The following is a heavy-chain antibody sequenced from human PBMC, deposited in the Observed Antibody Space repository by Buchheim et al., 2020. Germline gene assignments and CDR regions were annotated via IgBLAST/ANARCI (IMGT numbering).Heavy chain of an antibody. CDR3: ARPARSPFYGSGRTAKNGFDP. CDR2: INTNTGNP. CDR1: GYTFTSYA. D-gene: IGHD3-10*01. V-gene: IGHV7-4-1*02. Sequence: QVQLVQSGSELKKPGASVKVSCKASGYTFTSYAMNWVRQAPGQGLEWMGWINTNTGNPTYAQGFTGRFVFSLDTSVSTAYLKTRSLKAEDTAGYYCARPARSPFYGSGRTAKNGFDPWAREP. J-gene: IGHJ5*02.